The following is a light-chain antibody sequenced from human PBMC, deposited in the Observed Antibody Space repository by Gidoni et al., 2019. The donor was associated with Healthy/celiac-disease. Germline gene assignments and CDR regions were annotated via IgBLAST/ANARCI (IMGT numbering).Light chain of an antibody. V-gene: IGLV2-14*01. Sequence: QSALTQPASVSGSPRQSITISCTGTSSDVGGYNYVSWYQQHPGKAPKLMIYEVSNRPSGVSNRFSGSKSGNTASLTSSGLQAEDEADYYCSSYTSSSTPVVFGGGTKLTVL. CDR3: SSYTSSSTPVV. CDR2: EVS. CDR1: SSDVGGYNY. J-gene: IGLJ2*01.